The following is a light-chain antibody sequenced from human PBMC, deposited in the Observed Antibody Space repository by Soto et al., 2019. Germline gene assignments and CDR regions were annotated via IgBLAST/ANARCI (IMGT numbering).Light chain of an antibody. CDR1: SSNIGAGFD. V-gene: IGLV1-40*01. CDR3: QSYDSSLSGVA. Sequence: QSVLTQPPSVFGAPGQRVTISCTGSSSNIGAGFDVHWYQQLPGTAPKLLIYGNTNRPSGVPDRFSGSKSGTSASLAITGLQAEDEADYYCQSYDSSLSGVAFGGGTKLTVL. CDR2: GNT. J-gene: IGLJ2*01.